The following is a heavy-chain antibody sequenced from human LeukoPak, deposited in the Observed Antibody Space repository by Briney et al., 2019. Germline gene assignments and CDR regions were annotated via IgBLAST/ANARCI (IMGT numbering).Heavy chain of an antibody. V-gene: IGHV4-39*01. J-gene: IGHJ4*02. CDR2: IYYSGST. D-gene: IGHD1-20*01. CDR3: ATITGKLDY. CDR1: GGSISSSSYY. Sequence: MTSETLSLTCTVSGGSISSSSYYWGWIRQPPGKGLEWIGGIYYSGSTYYNPSLKSRVTISVDTSKNQFSLKLSSVTAADTAVYYCATITGKLDYWGQGTLVTVSS.